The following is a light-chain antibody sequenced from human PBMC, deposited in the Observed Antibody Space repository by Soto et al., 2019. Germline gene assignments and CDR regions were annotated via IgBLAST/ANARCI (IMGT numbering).Light chain of an antibody. CDR3: QQSYSTLIFT. CDR1: QSISSF. Sequence: DIQMTQSPSSLSASVGDIVTITCRASQSISSFLNWYQQMPGKAPKLLIYAASILQSGVPSRFSGSGSGTDFTLTISGLQREDFATYYCQQSYSTLIFTFGHGTKVDIK. V-gene: IGKV1-39*01. J-gene: IGKJ3*01. CDR2: AAS.